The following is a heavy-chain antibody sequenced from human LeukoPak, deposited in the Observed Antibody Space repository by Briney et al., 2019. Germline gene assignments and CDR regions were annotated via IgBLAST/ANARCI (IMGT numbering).Heavy chain of an antibody. J-gene: IGHJ3*02. CDR3: ARAPAPADAFDI. V-gene: IGHV4-34*01. CDR1: GGSFSGYY. CDR2: INHSGST. Sequence: PSETLSLTCAVYGGSFSGYYWSWIRQPPGKGLEWIGEINHSGSTNYNPSLKSRVTISVDTSKNQFSLKLSSVTAADTAVYYCARAPAPADAFDIWGQGTMVTVSS. D-gene: IGHD2-15*01.